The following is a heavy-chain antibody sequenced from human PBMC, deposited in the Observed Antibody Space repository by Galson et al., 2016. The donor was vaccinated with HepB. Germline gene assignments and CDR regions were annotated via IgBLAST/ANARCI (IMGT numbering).Heavy chain of an antibody. Sequence: PALVKPTQTLTLTCTFSGSSLSTTGEAVGWTRQPPGKALEWLALIHWNGDKRYSPSLKSRLTITKDTSKNQVVLTVTNMDPVDTATYFCAHRRSGYCNTVNCLYFDYWGQGTLATVSS. V-gene: IGHV2-5*01. J-gene: IGHJ4*02. CDR3: AHRRSGYCNTVNCLYFDY. CDR1: GSSLSTTGEA. D-gene: IGHD2-15*01. CDR2: IHWNGDK.